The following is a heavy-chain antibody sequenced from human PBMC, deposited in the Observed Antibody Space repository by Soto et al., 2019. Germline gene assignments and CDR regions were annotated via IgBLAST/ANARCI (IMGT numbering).Heavy chain of an antibody. V-gene: IGHV4-39*01. CDR1: GGSISSSSYY. J-gene: IGHJ4*02. Sequence: SETLSLTCTVSGGSISSSSYYWGWIRQPPGKGLEWIGSIYYSGSTYYNPSLKSRVTISVDTSKNQFSLKLSSVTAADTAVYYCASKSTNSTQSWGQGTLVTVSS. D-gene: IGHD6-13*01. CDR3: ASKSTNSTQS. CDR2: IYYSGST.